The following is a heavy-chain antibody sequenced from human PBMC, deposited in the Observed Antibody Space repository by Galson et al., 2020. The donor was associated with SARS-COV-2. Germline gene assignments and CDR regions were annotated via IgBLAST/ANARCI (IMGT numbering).Heavy chain of an antibody. CDR2: ISHSGGT. V-gene: IGHV4-30-2*01. D-gene: IGHD4-17*01. CDR3: ARLHYGEYAPEAFDI. Sequence: SETLSLTCAVSGPSISSGSYSWNWLRQPPGKGVEWIGYISHSGGTYYNPSLKSRVTISGDRSKNQFSLRLSSVTAADTAVYYCARLHYGEYAPEAFDIWGPGTRVTVAS. CDR1: GPSISSGSYS. J-gene: IGHJ3*02.